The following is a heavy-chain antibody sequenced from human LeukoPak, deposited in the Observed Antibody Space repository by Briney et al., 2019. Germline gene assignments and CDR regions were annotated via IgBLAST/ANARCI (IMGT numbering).Heavy chain of an antibody. CDR3: ARTNGVSKFDY. J-gene: IGHJ4*02. CDR2: ISTSGNTI. Sequence: PGGSLRLSRAASGFTFSDYYMSWIRQAPGKGLEWVSYISTSGNTIYYADSVKGRFTISRDNAKNSLYLQMNSLRAEDTAVYYCARTNGVSKFDYWGQGTLVTVSS. V-gene: IGHV3-11*04. D-gene: IGHD2-8*01. CDR1: GFTFSDYY.